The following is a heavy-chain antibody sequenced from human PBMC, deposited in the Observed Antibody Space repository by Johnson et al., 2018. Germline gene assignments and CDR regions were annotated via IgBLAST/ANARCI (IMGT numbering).Heavy chain of an antibody. V-gene: IGHV3-23*04. CDR2: VTGSDVDT. J-gene: IGHJ6*03. D-gene: IGHD3-10*01. CDR1: GFTFSNYA. Sequence: VQLVESGGGLVQPGGSLRLSCAATGFTFSNYAMTWVRQAPGKGLEWVSTVTGSDVDTYYADSVEGRFTISRDNSKNMVYLQINSLRVEDTALYYCAKDPSGDLKAHYMDVWGNGTTVTV. CDR3: AKDPSGDLKAHYMDV.